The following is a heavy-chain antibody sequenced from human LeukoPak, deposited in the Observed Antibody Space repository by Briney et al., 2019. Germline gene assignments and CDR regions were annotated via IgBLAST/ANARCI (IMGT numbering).Heavy chain of an antibody. CDR2: IGSSSSYI. V-gene: IGHV3-21*01. CDR1: GFTFSSYS. Sequence: GGSLRLSCAASGFTFSSYSMNWVRQAPGKGLEWVSSIGSSSSYIYYADSVKGRFTISRDNAKNSLHLQMSSLRAEDTAVYYCAASTKHPAMVDYWGQETLVTVSS. J-gene: IGHJ4*02. D-gene: IGHD5-18*01. CDR3: AASTKHPAMVDY.